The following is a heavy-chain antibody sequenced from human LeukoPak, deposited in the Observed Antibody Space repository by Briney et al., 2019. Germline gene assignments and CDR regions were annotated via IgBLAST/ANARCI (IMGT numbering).Heavy chain of an antibody. CDR3: ARGAYYYYYYMDV. CDR2: IYPGDSDT. J-gene: IGHJ6*03. V-gene: IGHV5-51*01. Sequence: GASLQISCKGSGYSFTSYWIGWVRQLPGKGLEWMGIIYPGDSDTRYSPSFQGQVTISADKSISTAYLQWSSLKASDTAMYYCARGAYYYYYYMDVWGKGTTVTVSS. D-gene: IGHD1-26*01. CDR1: GYSFTSYW.